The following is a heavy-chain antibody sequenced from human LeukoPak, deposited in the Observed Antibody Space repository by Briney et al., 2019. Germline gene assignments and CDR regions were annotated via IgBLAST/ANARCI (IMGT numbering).Heavy chain of an antibody. CDR1: GGSFSGYY. D-gene: IGHD4-23*01. V-gene: IGHV4-34*01. CDR2: INHSGGT. J-gene: IGHJ4*02. CDR3: ARHATVVTPYDY. Sequence: ASETLSLTCAVYGGSFSGYYWSWIRQPPGKGLEWIGEINHSGGTNYNPSLKSRVTISVDTSKNQFSLKLSSVTAADTAVYYCARHATVVTPYDYWGQGTLVTVSS.